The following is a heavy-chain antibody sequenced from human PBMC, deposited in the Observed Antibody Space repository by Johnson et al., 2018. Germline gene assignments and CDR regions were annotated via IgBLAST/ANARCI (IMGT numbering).Heavy chain of an antibody. J-gene: IGHJ6*02. V-gene: IGHV1-69*01. D-gene: IGHD3-9*01. CDR1: GGTFSSYA. CDR3: ARDAGDILTGYYLGMDV. CDR2: IIPIFATA. Sequence: VQLVESGAEVKKPGSSVKVSCKASGGTFSSYAISWVRQAPGQGLEWMGGIIPIFATANYAQKFQGRVTITADESTSTAYMELSSLRSEDPAVYYCARDAGDILTGYYLGMDVWGQGTTVTVSS.